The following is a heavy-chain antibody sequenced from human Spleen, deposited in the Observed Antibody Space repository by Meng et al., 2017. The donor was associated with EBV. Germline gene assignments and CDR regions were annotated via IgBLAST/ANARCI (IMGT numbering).Heavy chain of an antibody. CDR2: LIPMLGAP. J-gene: IGHJ4*02. CDR1: GGPFNSDA. D-gene: IGHD3-10*01. V-gene: IGHV1-69*06. Sequence: QVQLVQSGAEGEKPGYSVKAPCKTSGGPFNSDAISWVRQAPGQGREWIGGLIPMLGAPNYAQKFQDRVTIIADKSTSTHYMELSSLRSDDTAVYYCASESGRGYTPDYWGRGTLVTVSS. CDR3: ASESGRGYTPDY.